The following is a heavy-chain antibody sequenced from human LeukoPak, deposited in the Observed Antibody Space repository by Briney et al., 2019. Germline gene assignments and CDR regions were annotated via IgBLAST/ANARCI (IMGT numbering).Heavy chain of an antibody. V-gene: IGHV5-51*01. J-gene: IGHJ4*02. Sequence: GESLKISCKTSGYSFTSYWIGWVRQMPGKGLEWMGIIYPGDSDTRYSPSFQGQVTISADKSISTAYLQSSSLKASDTAMYYCARAGSSSWYPLGYWGQGTLVTVSS. CDR2: IYPGDSDT. CDR1: GYSFTSYW. D-gene: IGHD6-13*01. CDR3: ARAGSSSWYPLGY.